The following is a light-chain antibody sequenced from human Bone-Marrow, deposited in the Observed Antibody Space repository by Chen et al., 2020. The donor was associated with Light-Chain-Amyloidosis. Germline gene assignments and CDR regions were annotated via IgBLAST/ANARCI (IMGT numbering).Light chain of an antibody. J-gene: IGLJ3*02. V-gene: IGLV3-21*02. Sequence: YVLTQPSSVSVAPGQAATNACGGNNIGSTSVHWYEQTPGQGPLLVVYDASDRPSGIPERLSGSNSVNTATLTISRVEAGDEADYYCQVWDRSSDRPVFGGGTKLTVL. CDR1: NIGSTS. CDR3: QVWDRSSDRPV. CDR2: DAS.